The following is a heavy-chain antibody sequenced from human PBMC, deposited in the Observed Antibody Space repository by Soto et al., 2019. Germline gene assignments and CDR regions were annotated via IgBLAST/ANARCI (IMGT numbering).Heavy chain of an antibody. CDR2: ISYDGSNK. CDR1: GFTFSSYG. Sequence: QVQLVESGGGVVQPGRSLRLSCAASGFTFSSYGMHWVRQAPGKGLEWVAVISYDGSNKYYADSVKGRFTISRDNSKNTLYLQRNSLRAEDTAVYYCAKDADVDIVATSLSRTFDPWGQGTLVTVSS. D-gene: IGHD5-12*01. J-gene: IGHJ5*02. V-gene: IGHV3-30*18. CDR3: AKDADVDIVATSLSRTFDP.